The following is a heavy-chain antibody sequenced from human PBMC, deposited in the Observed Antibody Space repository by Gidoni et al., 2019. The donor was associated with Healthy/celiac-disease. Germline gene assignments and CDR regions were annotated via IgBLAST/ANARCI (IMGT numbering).Heavy chain of an antibody. CDR3: ARGGAGYCSGGSCHYYYYYMDV. V-gene: IGHV3-64*01. CDR1: GFTFSSYA. CDR2: ISSNGGST. D-gene: IGHD2-15*01. Sequence: EVQLVESGGGLVQPGGSLRLSCAASGFTFSSYAMHWVRQAPGKGLEYVSAISSNGGSTYYANSVKGRFTISRDNSKNTLYLQMGSLRAEDMAVYYCARGGAGYCSGGSCHYYYYYMDVWGKGTTVTVSS. J-gene: IGHJ6*03.